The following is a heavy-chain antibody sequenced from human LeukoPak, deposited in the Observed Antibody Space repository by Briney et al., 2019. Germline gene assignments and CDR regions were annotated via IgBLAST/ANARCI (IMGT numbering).Heavy chain of an antibody. CDR2: ISYDGSNK. V-gene: IGHV3-30-3*01. D-gene: IGHD3-9*01. Sequence: GGSLRLSCAASGFTFSSYAMHWVRQAPGKGLEWVAVISYDGSNKYYADSVKGRFTISRDNSKNTLYLQMNSLRAEDMAVYYCARGATESYYDILTGYAAPYYGMDVWGQGTTVTVSS. CDR3: ARGATESYYDILTGYAAPYYGMDV. J-gene: IGHJ6*02. CDR1: GFTFSSYA.